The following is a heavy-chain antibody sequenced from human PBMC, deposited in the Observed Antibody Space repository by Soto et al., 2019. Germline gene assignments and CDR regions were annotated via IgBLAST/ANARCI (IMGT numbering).Heavy chain of an antibody. V-gene: IGHV4-30-2*01. D-gene: IGHD5-18*01. CDR2: IYHSGST. J-gene: IGHJ4*02. CDR1: GGSLSSGGYS. CDR3: ARQVLDTAMVTFDY. Sequence: SETLSLTCAVSGGSLSSGGYSWSWIRQPPGKGLEWIGYIYHSGSTYYNPSLKSRVTISVDTSKNQLSLKVSSVTAADTAVYYCARQVLDTAMVTFDYWGQGTLVTVSS.